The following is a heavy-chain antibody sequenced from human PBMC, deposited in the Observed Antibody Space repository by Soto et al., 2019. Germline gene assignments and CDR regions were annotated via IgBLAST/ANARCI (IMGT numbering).Heavy chain of an antibody. CDR1: GFTFTSFD. Sequence: QVQLVQSGAEVRKPGASVTVSCMTSGFTFTSFDINWVRQASGQGLEWVGWMNTNKGLTAYAPKFQGRVTVTRNTSLKTVYMELSSLRSEDTAVYYCAREWSAAGNYYGMDVWGQGTTVTASS. J-gene: IGHJ6*01. V-gene: IGHV1-8*01. D-gene: IGHD6-13*01. CDR3: AREWSAAGNYYGMDV. CDR2: MNTNKGLT.